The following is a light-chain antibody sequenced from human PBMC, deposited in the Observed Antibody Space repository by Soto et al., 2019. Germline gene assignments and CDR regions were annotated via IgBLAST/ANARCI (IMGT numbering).Light chain of an antibody. J-gene: IGKJ5*01. CDR1: QTVGRY. CDR3: QQRLHWPIT. V-gene: IGKV3-11*01. Sequence: EIVLTQSPATLSLSPGDRVTLSCRASQTVGRYLSWYQHSPGQGPRLLVYDASNRVTGIPARFSGSGSETDFTLTISSLEPEDFAVYYCQQRLHWPITFGQGTRLEIK. CDR2: DAS.